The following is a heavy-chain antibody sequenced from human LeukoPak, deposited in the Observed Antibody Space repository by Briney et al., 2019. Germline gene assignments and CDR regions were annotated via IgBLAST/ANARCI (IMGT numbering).Heavy chain of an antibody. CDR2: IGISSNKI. V-gene: IGHV3-21*04. D-gene: IGHD3-3*01. CDR3: AKVGAYDFWSGPSAFDI. Sequence: GGSLRLSCAASGFTLRSYTMNWVRQAPGEGLGGVSSIGISSNKIYYADSVKGRFTISRDNSKNTLYLQMNSLRAEDTAVYYCAKVGAYDFWSGPSAFDIWGQGTMVTVSS. CDR1: GFTLRSYT. J-gene: IGHJ3*02.